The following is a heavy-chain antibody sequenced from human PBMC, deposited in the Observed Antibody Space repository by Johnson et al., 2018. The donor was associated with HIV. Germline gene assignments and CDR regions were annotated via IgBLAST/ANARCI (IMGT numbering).Heavy chain of an antibody. V-gene: IGHV3-66*02. Sequence: MQLVESGGGVVQAGKSLRLSCAASGFTVSSNYMSWVRQAPGKGLEWVSVIYSGGSTYYADSVKGRFTISRDNSKNTLYLQMNSLRAEDTAVYYCARVRSSGPWVNDAFDIWGQGTMVTVSS. CDR3: ARVRSSGPWVNDAFDI. CDR1: GFTVSSNY. CDR2: IYSGGST. J-gene: IGHJ3*02. D-gene: IGHD4-17*01.